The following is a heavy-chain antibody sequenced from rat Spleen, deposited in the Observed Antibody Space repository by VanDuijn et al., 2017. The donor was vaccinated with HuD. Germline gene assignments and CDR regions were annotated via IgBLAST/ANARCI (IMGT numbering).Heavy chain of an antibody. CDR3: ARRYDFDY. CDR1: GFTFSSNW. CDR2: INYDGGTP. V-gene: IGHV5-29*01. Sequence: EVQLVESGGGLVQPGSPLKLSCAASGFTFSSNWLNWIRQAPTKGLEWVATINYDGGTPYYRESVKGRFTFSRDNAKSTLYLQMDSLRSEDTATYYCARRYDFDYWGQGVMVTVSS. J-gene: IGHJ2*01. D-gene: IGHD1-11*01.